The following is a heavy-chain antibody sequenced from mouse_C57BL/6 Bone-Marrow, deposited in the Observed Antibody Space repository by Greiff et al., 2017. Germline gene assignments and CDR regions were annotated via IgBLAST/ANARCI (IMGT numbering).Heavy chain of an antibody. V-gene: IGHV1-82*01. CDR2: IYPGDGDT. J-gene: IGHJ2*01. CDR1: GYAFSSSW. CDR3: ARWGTTDYFDY. Sequence: QVQLQQSGPELVKPGASVKISCKASGYAFSSSWMNWVKQRPGKGLEWIGRIYPGDGDTNYNGKFKGKATLTADKSSSTAYMQLSSLTSEDSAVYFCARWGTTDYFDYWGQGTTLTVSS. D-gene: IGHD1-1*01.